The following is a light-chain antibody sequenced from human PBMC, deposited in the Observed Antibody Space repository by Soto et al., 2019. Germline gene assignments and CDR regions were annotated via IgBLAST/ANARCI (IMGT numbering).Light chain of an antibody. CDR2: GAS. CDR3: QQYGNSPRT. V-gene: IGKV3-20*01. J-gene: IGKJ1*01. CDR1: QSVSSNY. Sequence: ENVLTQSPGTLYMYPGERATLSCRASQSVSSNYLAWYQQKPGQGPRLLIYGASSRATGIPDRFSGSGSGTDFTLTISRLEPEDFAVYFCQQYGNSPRTFGQGTKV.